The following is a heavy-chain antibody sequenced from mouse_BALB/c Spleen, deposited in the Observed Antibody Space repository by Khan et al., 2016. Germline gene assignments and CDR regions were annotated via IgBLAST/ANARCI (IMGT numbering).Heavy chain of an antibody. Sequence: EVQLQESGPGLVKPSQSLSLTCTVTGYSITSDYAWNWIRQFPGNKLEWMGYISYSGSTSYNPSLKSRISITRDTSKNQFFLQLNSVTTEDTATXYCARSRNGGYSGFAYWGQGTLVTVSA. J-gene: IGHJ3*01. V-gene: IGHV3-2*02. CDR1: GYSITSDYA. CDR2: ISYSGST. D-gene: IGHD2-14*01. CDR3: ARSRNGGYSGFAY.